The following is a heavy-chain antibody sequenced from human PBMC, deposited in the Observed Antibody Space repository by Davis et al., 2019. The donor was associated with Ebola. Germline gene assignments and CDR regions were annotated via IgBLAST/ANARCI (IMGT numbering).Heavy chain of an antibody. CDR1: GFSLSTGGVG. V-gene: IGHV2-5*02. D-gene: IGHD6-25*01. Sequence: SGPTLVKPTQTLTLTCTFSGFSLSTGGVGVGWIRQPPGEALEWLALIYWDDDKRYSPSLISRLTITKDTSKNQVVLAMTNMDPVDTATYYCAQTTSKYTSDWPTFTSWGQGTLVTVSS. CDR2: IYWDDDK. J-gene: IGHJ5*02. CDR3: AQTTSKYTSDWPTFTS.